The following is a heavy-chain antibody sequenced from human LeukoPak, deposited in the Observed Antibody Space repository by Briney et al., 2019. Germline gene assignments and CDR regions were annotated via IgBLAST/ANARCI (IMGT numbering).Heavy chain of an antibody. J-gene: IGHJ5*02. CDR2: ISGSGGST. V-gene: IGHV3-23*01. Sequence: GGSLRLSCAASGFTFSSYAMSWVRQVPGKGLEWVSAISGSGGSTYYADSVKGRFTISRDNSKNTLYLQMNSLRAEDTAVYYCAKDRYSGYGYLYSNWFDPWGQGTLVTVSS. CDR1: GFTFSSYA. D-gene: IGHD5-12*01. CDR3: AKDRYSGYGYLYSNWFDP.